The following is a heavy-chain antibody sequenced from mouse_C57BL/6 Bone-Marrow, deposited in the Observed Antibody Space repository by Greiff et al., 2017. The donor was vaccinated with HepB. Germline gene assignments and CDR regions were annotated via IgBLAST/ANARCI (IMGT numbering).Heavy chain of an antibody. J-gene: IGHJ2*01. Sequence: EVKVVEPGGDLVKPGGSLKLSCAASGFTFSSYGMSWVRQTPDKRLEWVATINSCGSYTYYPDSVKGRFTISRDNAKNTLYLQMSSLKSEDTAMYYCARRYSGNYFDYWGQGTTLTVSS. CDR1: GFTFSSYG. CDR3: ARRYSGNYFDY. V-gene: IGHV5-6*02. CDR2: INSCGSYT. D-gene: IGHD1-1*02.